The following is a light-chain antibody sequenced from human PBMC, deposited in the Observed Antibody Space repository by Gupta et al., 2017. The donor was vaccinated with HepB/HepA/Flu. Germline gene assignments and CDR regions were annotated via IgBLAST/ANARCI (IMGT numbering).Light chain of an antibody. CDR3: AVWDDSLIGVV. CDR1: SSNMGSNN. J-gene: IGLJ2*01. CDR2: RNN. V-gene: IGLV1-44*01. Sequence: QSVLTQPPSASGSPGHSVALSCYGSSSNMGSNNVNWYQQLPGTAPKLLIYRNNQRPSGVPDRFSGSKSGTSASLAISGLQSEDEGDYYCAVWDDSLIGVVFGGGTNLTVL.